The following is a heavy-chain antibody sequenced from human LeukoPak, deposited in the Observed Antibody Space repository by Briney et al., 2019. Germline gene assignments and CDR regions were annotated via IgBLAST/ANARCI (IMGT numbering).Heavy chain of an antibody. J-gene: IGHJ4*02. CDR2: INPNSGGT. D-gene: IGHD3-22*01. CDR3: ARELNYDSSGYYFDY. V-gene: IGHV1-2*02. CDR1: GYTFTVYL. Sequence: ASVKVSCKASGYTFTVYLMHWVRQAPGQELEWMGWINPNSGGTNYAQKFQGRVTMTRDTSISTAYMELSRLRSDDTAVYYCARELNYDSSGYYFDYWGQGTLVTVSS.